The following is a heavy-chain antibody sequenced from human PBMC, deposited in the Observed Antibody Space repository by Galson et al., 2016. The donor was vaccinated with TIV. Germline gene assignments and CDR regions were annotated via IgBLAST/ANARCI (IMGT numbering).Heavy chain of an antibody. D-gene: IGHD1-1*01. Sequence: SVKVSCKASGGSFMNYAVSWVRQASGQGLEWMGGINPVFGIPNYAQKFQGRVTITAAESTSTAYMELTSLRSEDTAVYYCARGKERVSNYSYCMDVWGKGTTITVSS. CDR3: ARGKERVSNYSYCMDV. CDR1: GGSFMNYA. J-gene: IGHJ6*03. V-gene: IGHV1-69*13. CDR2: INPVFGIP.